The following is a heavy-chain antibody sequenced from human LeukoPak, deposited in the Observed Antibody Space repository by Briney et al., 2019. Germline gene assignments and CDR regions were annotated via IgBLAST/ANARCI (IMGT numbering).Heavy chain of an antibody. J-gene: IGHJ4*02. Sequence: GGSLSLSCAASGFTFSNYWVSWVRQAPGKGLEWVANIKEDGSEKYYVYSVKGRFTISRDNARNSLYLQMNSLRAEDTAVYYCASGRQLGYWGQGTLVTVSS. V-gene: IGHV3-7*01. CDR2: IKEDGSEK. CDR1: GFTFSNYW. D-gene: IGHD6-13*01. CDR3: ASGRQLGY.